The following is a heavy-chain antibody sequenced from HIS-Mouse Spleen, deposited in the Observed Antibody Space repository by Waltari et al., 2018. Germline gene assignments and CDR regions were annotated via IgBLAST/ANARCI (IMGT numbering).Heavy chain of an antibody. V-gene: IGHV4-39*07. CDR2: IYYSGST. D-gene: IGHD5-12*01. CDR1: GGSISSSSYY. Sequence: QLQLQESGPGLVKPSETLSLTCTVSGGSISSSSYYWGWIRQPPGKGLEWIGSIYYSGSTYYNPSLKSRVTISVDTSKNQFSLKLSSVTAADTAVYYCARGHSGYDSRVSYYFDYWGQGTLVTVSS. J-gene: IGHJ4*02. CDR3: ARGHSGYDSRVSYYFDY.